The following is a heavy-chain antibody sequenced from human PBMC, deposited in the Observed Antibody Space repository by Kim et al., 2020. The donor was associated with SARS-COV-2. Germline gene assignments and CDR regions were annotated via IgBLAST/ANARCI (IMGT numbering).Heavy chain of an antibody. CDR3: ASGGVTPTYRYSGRDAFDI. J-gene: IGHJ3*02. CDR2: ISSSSSYI. CDR1: GFTFSSYS. D-gene: IGHD1-26*01. Sequence: LSLTCAASGFTFSSYSMNWVRQAPGKGLEWVSSISSSSSYIYYADSVKGRFTISRDNAKNSLYLQMNSLRAEDTAVYYCASGGVTPTYRYSGRDAFDIWGQGTMVTVSS. V-gene: IGHV3-21*01.